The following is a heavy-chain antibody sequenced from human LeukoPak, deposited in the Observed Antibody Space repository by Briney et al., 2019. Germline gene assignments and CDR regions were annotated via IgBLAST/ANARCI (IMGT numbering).Heavy chain of an antibody. Sequence: GGSLRLSCAASGFTVSSNYISWVRQAPGKGLERVSVIYSGGSTYYADSVRGRFTISRDNSKNTLYLQMNSLRAEDTAVYYCARDGYDILTGYYFDYWGQGTLVTVSS. V-gene: IGHV3-66*01. CDR1: GFTVSSNY. D-gene: IGHD3-9*01. CDR2: IYSGGST. CDR3: ARDGYDILTGYYFDY. J-gene: IGHJ4*02.